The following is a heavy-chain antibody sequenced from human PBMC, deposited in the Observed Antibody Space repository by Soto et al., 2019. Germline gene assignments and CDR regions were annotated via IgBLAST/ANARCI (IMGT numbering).Heavy chain of an antibody. J-gene: IGHJ4*02. V-gene: IGHV1-69*13. CDR1: VCSMSVAA. CDR2: IIPIIGTA. D-gene: IGHD2-2*01. Sequence: VKGACKGAVCSMSVAASARLRKATEQGLEWMGGIIPIIGTANYAQKFQGRVTITASVRGRFTISRDDSKSIAYLQMASLKTEDTAIYYCCRGMYTPYETSPLSFDYWGERTQVTLPS. CDR3: KTEDTAIYYCCRGMYTPYETSPLSFDY.